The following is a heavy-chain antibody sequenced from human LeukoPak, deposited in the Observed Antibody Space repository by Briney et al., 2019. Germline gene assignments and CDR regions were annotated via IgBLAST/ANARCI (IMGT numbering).Heavy chain of an antibody. V-gene: IGHV4-34*01. CDR2: INHSGST. Sequence: SETLSLACSVSGGSTSSYYWSWIRQPPGKGLEWIGEINHSGSTNYNPSLKSRVTISVATSKNQFSLKLSSVTAADTAVYYCARDYGSGSYYNVNWFDPWGQGTLVTVSS. D-gene: IGHD3-10*01. CDR3: ARDYGSGSYYNVNWFDP. J-gene: IGHJ5*02. CDR1: GGSTSSYY.